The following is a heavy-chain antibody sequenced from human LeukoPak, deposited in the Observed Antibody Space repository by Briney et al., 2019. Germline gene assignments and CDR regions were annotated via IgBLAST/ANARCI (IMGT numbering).Heavy chain of an antibody. V-gene: IGHV3-23*01. CDR3: AREVGPNDY. D-gene: IGHD1-26*01. CDR1: GFTFSDFG. Sequence: GGSLRLSCAASGFTFSDFGMSWVRQAPGKGLEWVSLISGSGDSTYYADSVKGRFTISRDNSKNTLNLQMNSLRAEDTAVYYCAREVGPNDYWGQGTLVTVSS. CDR2: ISGSGDST. J-gene: IGHJ4*02.